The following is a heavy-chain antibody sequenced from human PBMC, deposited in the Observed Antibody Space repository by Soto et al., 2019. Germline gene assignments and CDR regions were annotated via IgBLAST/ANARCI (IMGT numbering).Heavy chain of an antibody. CDR2: SNGDGSRT. J-gene: IGHJ6*02. D-gene: IGHD3-22*01. CDR1: GFTLSSYW. V-gene: IGHV3-74*01. Sequence: EVQLVESGGDLVQPGGSLRLSCGASGFTLSSYWMHWIRQAPGKGLVWVSRSNGDGSRTNYADSVKGRFTISRDNAKNTLYLQMNSLRAEDTAVYYCVRGRNSRAADAMDIWGQGTTVTVSS. CDR3: VRGRNSRAADAMDI.